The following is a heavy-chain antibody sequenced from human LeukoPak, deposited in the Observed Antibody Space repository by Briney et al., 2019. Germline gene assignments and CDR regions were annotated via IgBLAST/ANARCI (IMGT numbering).Heavy chain of an antibody. V-gene: IGHV3-30*04. CDR1: GFTFSSYA. Sequence: GGSLRLSCAASGFTFSSYAMHWVRRAPGKGLEWVAAISYDGSNKYYADSVKGRFTISRDNSKNTLYLQMNSLGAEDTAVYYCARAKYSSSWADYWGQGTLVTVSS. J-gene: IGHJ4*02. D-gene: IGHD6-13*01. CDR3: ARAKYSSSWADY. CDR2: ISYDGSNK.